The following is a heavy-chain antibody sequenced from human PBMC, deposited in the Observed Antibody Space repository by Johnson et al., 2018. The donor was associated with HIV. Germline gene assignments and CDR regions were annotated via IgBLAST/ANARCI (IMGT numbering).Heavy chain of an antibody. J-gene: IGHJ3*02. D-gene: IGHD3-16*01. CDR3: TRGVNSEGGSI. CDR1: GFAFSGSA. V-gene: IGHV3-73*02. Sequence: VQLVESGGGLVQPGGSLKLSCAASGFAFSGSAMHWVRQASGKGLEWVGRIRSKANSYATAYAASVKGRFTISRDDSKNTLYLQMNSLKIDDTAVYYCTRGVNSEGGSIWGQGTLVTVSS. CDR2: IRSKANSYAT.